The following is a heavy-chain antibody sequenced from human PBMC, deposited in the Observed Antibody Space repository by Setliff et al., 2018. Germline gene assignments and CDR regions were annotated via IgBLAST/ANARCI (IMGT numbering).Heavy chain of an antibody. V-gene: IGHV4-4*07. J-gene: IGHJ3*02. CDR1: GGSISNYY. D-gene: IGHD1-1*01. CDR2: IYTSGST. Sequence: PSETLSLTCTVSGGSISNYYWSWIRQPAGKGLEWIGRIYTSGSTNYNPSLKSRVTMSVDTSKNQFSLKLSSVTAADTAVYYCTRGGTWSDAFDTWGQGTMVTVSS. CDR3: TRGGTWSDAFDT.